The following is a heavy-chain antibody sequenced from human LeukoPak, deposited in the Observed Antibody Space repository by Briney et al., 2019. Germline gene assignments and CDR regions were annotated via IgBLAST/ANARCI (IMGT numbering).Heavy chain of an antibody. CDR3: ARVPPVLLWVGELIGMDV. J-gene: IGHJ6*02. CDR1: GYTFTSYG. V-gene: IGHV1-18*01. CDR2: ISAYNGNT. Sequence: ASVKVSCKASGYTFTSYGISWVRQAPGQGLEWMGWISAYNGNTNYAQKLQGRVTMTTDTSTSTAYMELRSLRSDDTAVYYCARVPPVLLWVGELIGMDVWGQGTTVTVSS. D-gene: IGHD3-10*01.